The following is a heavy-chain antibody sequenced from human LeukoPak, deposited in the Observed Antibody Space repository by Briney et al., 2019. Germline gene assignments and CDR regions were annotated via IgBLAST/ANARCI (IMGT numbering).Heavy chain of an antibody. CDR2: ISSSSSYI. CDR1: GFTFSSYS. V-gene: IGHV3-21*01. J-gene: IGHJ4*02. D-gene: IGHD1-1*01. Sequence: GGSLRLSCAASGFTFSSYSMNWVRQAPGKGLEWVSSISSSSSYIHYADSVKGRFTISRDNAKNSLYLQMNSLRAEDTAVYYCARGGTTGTTSPDYWGQGTLVTVSS. CDR3: ARGGTTGTTSPDY.